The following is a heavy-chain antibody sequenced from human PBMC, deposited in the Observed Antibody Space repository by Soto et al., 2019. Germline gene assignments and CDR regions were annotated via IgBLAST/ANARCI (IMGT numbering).Heavy chain of an antibody. V-gene: IGHV2-5*01. D-gene: IGHD6-6*01. CDR2: IYWNDDK. CDR1: GFSLSTSGVG. Sequence: QITLKESGPTLVKPTQTLTLTCTFSGFSLSTSGVGVGWIRQPPGKALEWLALIYWNDDKRYSPSLKSKLTITKDTSKNQVVLTMTNMDPVDTATYYCAHRIAARPVSWFDPWGQGTLVTVSS. CDR3: AHRIAARPVSWFDP. J-gene: IGHJ5*02.